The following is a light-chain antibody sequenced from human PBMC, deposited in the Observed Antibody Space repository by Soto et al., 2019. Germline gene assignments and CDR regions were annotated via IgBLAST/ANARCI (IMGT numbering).Light chain of an antibody. CDR2: AAS. Sequence: DIQMTQSPYSVSASVGDRVTITCRASQGISSYLAWYQQKPGKAPKLLIYAASTLQSGVPSRFSGSGSGTEFTLTISSLQPEDFATYYCQQLNSYPAITFGQGTLLEIK. V-gene: IGKV1-9*01. CDR3: QQLNSYPAIT. J-gene: IGKJ5*01. CDR1: QGISSY.